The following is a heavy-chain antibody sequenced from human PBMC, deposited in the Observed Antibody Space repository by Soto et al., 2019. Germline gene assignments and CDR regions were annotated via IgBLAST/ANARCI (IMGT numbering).Heavy chain of an antibody. Sequence: EVQLVESGGGLVQPGRSLRLSCVASGFTADDYALHWVRQAPGKGLEWVSGISSNSDTIHYADSVKGRFTISRDNAKNSLFLQMNSLRPEDTAVYYCAKDMKWGGMITIHYFDSWGQGTLVTVSS. CDR1: GFTADDYA. D-gene: IGHD3-16*01. CDR2: ISSNSDTI. V-gene: IGHV3-9*02. J-gene: IGHJ4*02. CDR3: AKDMKWGGMITIHYFDS.